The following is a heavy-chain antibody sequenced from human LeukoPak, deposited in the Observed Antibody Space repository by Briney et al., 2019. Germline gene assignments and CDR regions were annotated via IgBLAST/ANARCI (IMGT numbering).Heavy chain of an antibody. CDR3: AKATRYCSSTSRPKDAFDI. CDR2: IYYSGST. CDR1: GGSISSSSYY. V-gene: IGHV4-39*01. Sequence: SETLSLTCTVSGGSISSSSYYWGWIRQPPGKGLEWIGSIYYSGSTYYNPSLKSRVTISVDTSKNQFSLKLSSVTAADTAVYYCAKATRYCSSTSRPKDAFDIWGQGTMVTVSS. J-gene: IGHJ3*02. D-gene: IGHD2-2*01.